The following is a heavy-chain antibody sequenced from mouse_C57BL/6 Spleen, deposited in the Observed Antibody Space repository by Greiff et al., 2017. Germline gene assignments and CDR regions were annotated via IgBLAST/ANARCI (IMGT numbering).Heavy chain of an antibody. V-gene: IGHV1-82*01. CDR3: ERLGLRRYYYAMDY. CDR2: IYPGDGDT. Sequence: VKLQESGPELVKPGASVKISCKASGYAFSSSWMNWVKQRPGKGLEWIGRIYPGDGDTNYNGKFKGKATLTADKSSSTAYMQLSSLTSEDSAVYVCERLGLRRYYYAMDYWGQGTSVTVSS. CDR1: GYAFSSSW. D-gene: IGHD2-4*01. J-gene: IGHJ4*01.